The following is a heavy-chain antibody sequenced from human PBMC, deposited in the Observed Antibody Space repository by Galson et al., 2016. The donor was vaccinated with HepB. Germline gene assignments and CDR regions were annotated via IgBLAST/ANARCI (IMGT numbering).Heavy chain of an antibody. Sequence: PALVKPTQTLTLTCTFSGFSLTTSRVAVGWIRQPPGKAPEWLALIYWDDDKRYTPSLKTRLTVTKDNSKNQVVLTMTNMDPVDTGTYYCAHRLRFGEWLPHDVFDVWGQGTLVTVSS. J-gene: IGHJ3*01. CDR1: GFSLTTSRVA. V-gene: IGHV2-5*02. D-gene: IGHD3-16*01. CDR3: AHRLRFGEWLPHDVFDV. CDR2: IYWDDDK.